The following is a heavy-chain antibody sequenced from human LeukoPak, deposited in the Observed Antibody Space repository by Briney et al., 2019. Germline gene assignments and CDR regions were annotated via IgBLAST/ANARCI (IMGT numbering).Heavy chain of an antibody. V-gene: IGHV3-20*01. Sequence: GGSLRLSCAASGFTFSSYAMSWVRQAPGKGLEWVSGINWNGGSTGYVDSVKGRFTISRDNAKNSLYLQMNSLRAEDTALYHCARTRDGSGSYDYWGQGTLVTVSS. CDR3: ARTRDGSGSYDY. CDR1: GFTFSSYA. CDR2: INWNGGST. D-gene: IGHD3-10*01. J-gene: IGHJ4*02.